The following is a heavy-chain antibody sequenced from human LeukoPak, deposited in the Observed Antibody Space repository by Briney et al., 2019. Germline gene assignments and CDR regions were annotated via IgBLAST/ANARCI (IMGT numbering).Heavy chain of an antibody. D-gene: IGHD4-17*01. J-gene: IGHJ6*02. Sequence: SETLYLTCAVYGGSFSGYYWSWIRQPPGKGLEWIGEINHSGSTNYNPSLKSRVTISVDTSKNQFSLKLSSVTAADTAVYYCARGPIIYGDYAAYYYGMDVWGQGTTVTVSS. V-gene: IGHV4-34*01. CDR2: INHSGST. CDR3: ARGPIIYGDYAAYYYGMDV. CDR1: GGSFSGYY.